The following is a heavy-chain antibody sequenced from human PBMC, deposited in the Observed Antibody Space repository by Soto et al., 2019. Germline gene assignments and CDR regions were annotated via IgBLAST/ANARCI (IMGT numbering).Heavy chain of an antibody. J-gene: IGHJ6*02. CDR1: GGSISSYY. CDR3: TRVGLGSRYYKNGMDV. Sequence: SETLSLTCTVSGGSISSYYWSWIRQPPGKGLEWIGYIYYSGSTNYNPSLKSRVTISVDTSKNQFSLKLSSVTAADTASYYCTRVGLGSRYYKNGMDVWGQGTTVTVSS. CDR2: IYYSGST. V-gene: IGHV4-59*01.